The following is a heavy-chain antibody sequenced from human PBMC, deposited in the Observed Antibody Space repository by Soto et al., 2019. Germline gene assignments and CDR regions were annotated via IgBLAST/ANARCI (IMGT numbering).Heavy chain of an antibody. J-gene: IGHJ4*02. CDR2: ISWNSNTI. CDR1: VLPSDNYG. V-gene: IGHV3-9*02. Sequence: GGALVLFCAARVLPSDNYGMHWVRQAPGKGLEWVSGISWNSNTIAYADSVKARFTISRDNAKNSLYLPMNSLRAEDTAFYYCAKDTGPNWGQGTMVTVSS. CDR3: AKDTGPN.